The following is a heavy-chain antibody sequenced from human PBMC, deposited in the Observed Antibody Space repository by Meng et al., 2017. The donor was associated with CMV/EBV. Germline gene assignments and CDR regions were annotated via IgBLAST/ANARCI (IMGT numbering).Heavy chain of an antibody. D-gene: IGHD3-3*01. V-gene: IGHV3-48*04. CDR3: ARDGRNFWSGDDAFDI. CDR2: ISSSSSTI. CDR1: GFTFSSYS. J-gene: IGHJ3*02. Sequence: GESLKISCAASGFTFSSYSMNWVRQAPGKGLEWVSYISSSSSTIYYADSVKGRFTISRDNAKNSLYLQMNSLRAEDTAVYYCARDGRNFWSGDDAFDIWGQGTMVTV.